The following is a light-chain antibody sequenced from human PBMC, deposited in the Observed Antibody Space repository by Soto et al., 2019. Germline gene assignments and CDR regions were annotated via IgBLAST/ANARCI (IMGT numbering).Light chain of an antibody. V-gene: IGLV2-14*01. Sequence: QSVLTQPASVSGSPVQSITISCTGTSSDVGAYNSVSWYQQHPDKAPKLIIYEVRHRPSGVSNRFSGSKSGHTASLTISGLQAEDEADYYCSSYTRFSTLVFGGGTKLTVL. CDR2: EVR. CDR3: SSYTRFSTLV. CDR1: SSDVGAYNS. J-gene: IGLJ2*01.